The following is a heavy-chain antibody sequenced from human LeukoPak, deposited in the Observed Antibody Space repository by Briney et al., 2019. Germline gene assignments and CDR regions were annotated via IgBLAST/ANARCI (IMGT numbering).Heavy chain of an antibody. J-gene: IGHJ4*02. D-gene: IGHD4-17*01. CDR1: GGSISSYY. V-gene: IGHV4-59*01. CDR3: ARSSKDDYGDYGLDY. Sequence: SETLSLTCTVSGGSISSYYWNWIRQSPGKGLEWIGYIYYSGGTNYNPSLKSRVTISVDTSKNQFSLKLSSVTAADTAVYYCARSSKDDYGDYGLDYWGRGTLVTVSS. CDR2: IYYSGGT.